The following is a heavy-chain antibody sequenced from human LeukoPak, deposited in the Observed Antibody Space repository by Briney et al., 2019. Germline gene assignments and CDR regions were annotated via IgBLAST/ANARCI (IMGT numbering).Heavy chain of an antibody. CDR3: ARHGSGWYFDY. J-gene: IGHJ4*02. CDR1: GGSISSYY. D-gene: IGHD6-19*01. Sequence: SETLSLTCTVSGGSISSYYWSWIRQPPGKGLEWIGSIYYSGSTNYNPSLKSRVTMSVDTSKNQFSLKLSSVTAADTAVYYCARHGSGWYFDYWGQGTLVTVSS. V-gene: IGHV4-59*08. CDR2: IYYSGST.